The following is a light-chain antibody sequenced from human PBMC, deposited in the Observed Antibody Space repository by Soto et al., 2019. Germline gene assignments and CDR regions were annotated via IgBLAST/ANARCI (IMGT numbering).Light chain of an antibody. V-gene: IGKV1-9*01. CDR1: QGISSY. CDR2: AAS. CDR3: QQLNSYPRT. Sequence: DIQLTQSPSFLSASVGDRVTITCRASQGISSYLAWYQQKPGKAPKLLIYAASTLQSGVPSRFSGSGSGTEFTLTTSSLPPEDFATYYCQQLNSYPRTFGQGTKLEIK. J-gene: IGKJ2*01.